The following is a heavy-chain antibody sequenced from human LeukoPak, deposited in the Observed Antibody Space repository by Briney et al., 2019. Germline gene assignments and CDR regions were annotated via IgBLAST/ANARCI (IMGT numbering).Heavy chain of an antibody. CDR3: AKDMSSGSYYDAFDM. CDR1: GFAFDAYA. D-gene: IGHD3-10*01. J-gene: IGHJ3*02. Sequence: GGSLRPSCAASGFAFDAYAMHWVRQAPGKGLEWVSGISWESVSIGYADSVQGRFTISRDNAKNSLYLQMNSLRAEDTALYYCAKDMSSGSYYDAFDMWGQGTMVTVSS. CDR2: ISWESVSI. V-gene: IGHV3-9*01.